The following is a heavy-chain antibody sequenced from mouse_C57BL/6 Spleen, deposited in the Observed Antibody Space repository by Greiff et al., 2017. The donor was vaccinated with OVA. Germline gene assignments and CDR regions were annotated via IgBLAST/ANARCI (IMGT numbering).Heavy chain of an antibody. V-gene: IGHV5-4*01. CDR3: ARDGKDYDGYFDY. J-gene: IGHJ2*01. D-gene: IGHD2-4*01. CDR2: ISYGGSYT. Sequence: EVMLVESGGGLVKPGGSLKLSCAASGFTFSSYAMSWVRQTPEKRLEWVATISYGGSYTYFPDNVKGRFTISRDNAKNNLYLQMSQLKSEDTAMYYCARDGKDYDGYFDYWGQGTTLTVSS. CDR1: GFTFSSYA.